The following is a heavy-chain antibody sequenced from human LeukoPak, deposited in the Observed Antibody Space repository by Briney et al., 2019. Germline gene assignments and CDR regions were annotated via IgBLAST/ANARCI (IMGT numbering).Heavy chain of an antibody. CDR3: ARDEGQLGQNYFDY. J-gene: IGHJ4*02. CDR1: GFTFSSYS. Sequence: PGGSLRLPCAASGFTFSSYSMNWVRQAPGKGLEWVSSISSSSSYIYYADSVKGRFTISRDNAKNSLYLQMNSLRAEDTAVYYCARDEGQLGQNYFDYWGQGTLVTVSS. V-gene: IGHV3-21*01. CDR2: ISSSSSYI. D-gene: IGHD5-18*01.